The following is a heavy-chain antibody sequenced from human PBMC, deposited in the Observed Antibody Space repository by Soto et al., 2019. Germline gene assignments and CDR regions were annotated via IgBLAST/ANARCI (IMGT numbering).Heavy chain of an antibody. CDR1: GFTFSSYD. J-gene: IGHJ6*02. CDR2: IHDRGGTT. CDR3: AKGVRGVQLWSGARDV. V-gene: IGHV3-23*01. Sequence: EVQLLESGGGLVQPGGSLRLSCAASGFTFSSYDMRWVRQAPGKGLEWVSIIHDRGGTTYYADSVKGLFTISRDNAWNTLYLQMNDLMAEDTAIYFCAKGVRGVQLWSGARDVWGRGNPVTVSS. D-gene: IGHD5-18*01.